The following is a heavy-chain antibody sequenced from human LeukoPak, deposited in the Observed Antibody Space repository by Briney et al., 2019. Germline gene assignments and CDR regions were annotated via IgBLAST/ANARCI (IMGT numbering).Heavy chain of an antibody. CDR2: IYYSGST. Sequence: PSRTLSLTCTVSGGSISSGGYYWSWIRQHPGKGLEWIGYIYYSGSTYYNPSLKSRVTISVDTSKNQFSLKLSSVTAADTAVYYCAREYRRDGYNQGFAFDIWGQGTMVTVSS. D-gene: IGHD5-12*01. CDR3: AREYRRDGYNQGFAFDI. V-gene: IGHV4-31*03. J-gene: IGHJ3*02. CDR1: GGSISSGGYY.